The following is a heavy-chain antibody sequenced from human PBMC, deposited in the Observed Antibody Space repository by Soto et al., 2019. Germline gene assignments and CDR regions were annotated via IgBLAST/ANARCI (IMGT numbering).Heavy chain of an antibody. V-gene: IGHV3-49*03. Sequence: QPGGSLRLSCTASGFSFGDYAMSWFRQAPGKGLEWVGFIRSKAYGGTTEYAASVKGRFTISRDDSKSIAYLQMNSLKTEDTAVYYCTRIHSSGWYQGTYYFDYWGQGTLVTVSS. CDR1: GFSFGDYA. CDR3: TRIHSSGWYQGTYYFDY. CDR2: IRSKAYGGTT. J-gene: IGHJ4*02. D-gene: IGHD6-19*01.